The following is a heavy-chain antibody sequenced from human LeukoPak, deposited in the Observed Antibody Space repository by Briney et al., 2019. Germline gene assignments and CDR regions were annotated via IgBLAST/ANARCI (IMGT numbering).Heavy chain of an antibody. J-gene: IGHJ6*02. CDR3: ARDRLSLSSPGYYYYGMDV. V-gene: IGHV1-2*02. CDR1: GYTFTGYY. Sequence: ASVKVSCKASGYTFTGYYLHWVRQAPGQGFVWMGWINPKTGGTNYAQKFQGRVTMTRDTSINTAYMELTSLRSDDTAVYYCARDRLSLSSPGYYYYGMDVWGHGTKVTVSS. CDR2: INPKTGGT. D-gene: IGHD6-13*01.